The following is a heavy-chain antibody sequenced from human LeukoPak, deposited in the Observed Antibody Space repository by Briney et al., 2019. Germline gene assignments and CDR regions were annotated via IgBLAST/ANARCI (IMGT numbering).Heavy chain of an antibody. CDR1: GYSFTSYC. D-gene: IGHD3/OR15-3a*01. CDR2: IYHRDSGT. Sequence: GEYLKISCKGSGYSFTSYCIGWVRQMPGESLEWMGMIYHRDSGTSYSPSFQGQVTISVDKSISTSYLQLSCVTAADTAMYSWASGPAQGSITRCSSQGCFGRPALPFDYCGQGTLVTVSS. J-gene: IGHJ4*02. V-gene: IGHV5-51*01. CDR3: ASGPAQGSITRCSSQGCFGRPALPFDY.